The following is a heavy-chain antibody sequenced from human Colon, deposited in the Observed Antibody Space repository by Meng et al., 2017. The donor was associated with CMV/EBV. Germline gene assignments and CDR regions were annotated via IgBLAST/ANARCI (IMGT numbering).Heavy chain of an antibody. V-gene: IGHV1-2*02. D-gene: IGHD3-22*01. CDR2: INPNSGGT. CDR1: EYTFTGYY. J-gene: IGHJ4*02. Sequence: QVQLVQAGAEVKKPGASVKVSFKASEYTFTGYYMHWVRQAPGQGLEWMGWINPNSGGTNYAQKFQGRVTMTRDTSITTAYMELSRLRSDDTAVYYCARDWYPGDRRGSFDYWGQGTLVTVSS. CDR3: ARDWYPGDRRGSFDY.